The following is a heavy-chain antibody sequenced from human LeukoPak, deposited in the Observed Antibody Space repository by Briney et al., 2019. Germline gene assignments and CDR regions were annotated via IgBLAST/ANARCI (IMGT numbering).Heavy chain of an antibody. CDR2: ISWDGGST. CDR1: GFTFEDYA. D-gene: IGHD3-22*01. V-gene: IGHV3-43D*03. CDR3: AKDSSGYYWDY. J-gene: IGHJ4*02. Sequence: GGSLRLSCAASGFTFEDYAKHWVRQAPGKGLEWVSLISWDGGSTYYADSVKGRFTISRDNSKNSLYLQMNSLRVEDTALYYCAKDSSGYYWDYWGQGTLVTVSS.